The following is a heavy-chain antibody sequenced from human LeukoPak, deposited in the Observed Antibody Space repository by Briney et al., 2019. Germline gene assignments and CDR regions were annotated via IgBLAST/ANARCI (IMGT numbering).Heavy chain of an antibody. Sequence: ASVKVSCKASGYTFTGYYMHWVRQAPGQGLEWMGWINPNSGGTNYAQKFQGRVTMTRDTSISTAYMELSGLRSDDTAVYYCARDLGAPYYYYYMDVWGKGTTVTVSS. CDR2: INPNSGGT. V-gene: IGHV1-2*02. J-gene: IGHJ6*03. CDR3: ARDLGAPYYYYYMDV. CDR1: GYTFTGYY. D-gene: IGHD1-26*01.